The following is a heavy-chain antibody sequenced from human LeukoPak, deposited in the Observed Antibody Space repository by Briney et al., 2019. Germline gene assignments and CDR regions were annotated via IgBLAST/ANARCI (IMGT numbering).Heavy chain of an antibody. D-gene: IGHD1-1*01. CDR3: ARDDDKGGY. V-gene: IGHV4-59*12. Sequence: SETLSLTCTVSGGSISSYYWSWIRQPPGKGLEWIGYIYYSGSTNYNPSLKSRVTMSVDTSKNQFSLKLSSVTAADTAVYYCARDDDKGGYWGQGTLVTVSS. J-gene: IGHJ4*02. CDR1: GGSISSYY. CDR2: IYYSGST.